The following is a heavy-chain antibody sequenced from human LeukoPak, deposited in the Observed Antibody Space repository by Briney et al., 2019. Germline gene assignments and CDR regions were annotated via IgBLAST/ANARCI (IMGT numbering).Heavy chain of an antibody. Sequence: GGSLRLSCAASGFTFSSYGMHWVRQAPGKGLEWVSYISSSSSTIYYADSVKGRFTISRDNAKNSLYLQMNSLRAEDTAVYYCARAHWGGGFDYWGQGTLVTVSS. CDR2: ISSSSSTI. D-gene: IGHD7-27*01. J-gene: IGHJ4*02. CDR3: ARAHWGGGFDY. CDR1: GFTFSSYG. V-gene: IGHV3-48*04.